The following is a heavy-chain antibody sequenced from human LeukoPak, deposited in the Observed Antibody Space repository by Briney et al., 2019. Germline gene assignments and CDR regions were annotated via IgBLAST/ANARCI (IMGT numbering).Heavy chain of an antibody. V-gene: IGHV4-59*01. CDR3: VRTTEDCSSTSCYQYWFDP. CDR1: GGSISSYY. J-gene: IGHJ5*02. Sequence: SETLSLTCTVSGGSISSYYWSWIRQPPGKGLEWIAYIHYSGSTSYNPSLKSRVTISVDTSKNQISLKVRSATAADTAVYYCVRTTEDCSSTSCYQYWFDPWGQGTLVTVSS. CDR2: IHYSGST. D-gene: IGHD2-2*01.